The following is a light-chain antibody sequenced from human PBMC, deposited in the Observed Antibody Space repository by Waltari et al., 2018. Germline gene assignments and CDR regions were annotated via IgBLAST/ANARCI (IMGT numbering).Light chain of an antibody. CDR3: QQYNSYSLLS. CDR2: KAS. J-gene: IGKJ4*01. CDR1: QSISKW. V-gene: IGKV1-5*03. Sequence: DIQMTQSPSTLSASVGDSVIFSCRASQSISKWLAWYQQKPGKAPKLLIYKASTLESGVPSRFSGSGSGTEFTLTVSSLQPEDFATYYCQQYNSYSLLSFGGGTKVEIK.